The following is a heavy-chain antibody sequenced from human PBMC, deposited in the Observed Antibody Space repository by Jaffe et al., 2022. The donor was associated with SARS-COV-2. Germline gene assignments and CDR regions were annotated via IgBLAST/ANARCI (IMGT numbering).Heavy chain of an antibody. CDR3: ARAGPGYSSGWPFYYYYGMDV. D-gene: IGHD6-19*01. V-gene: IGHV3-30-3*01. Sequence: QVQLVESGGGVVQPGRSLRLSCAASGFTFSSYAMHWVRQAPGKGLEWVAVISYDGSNKYYADSVKGRFTISRDNSKNTLYLQMNSLRAEDTAVYYCARAGPGYSSGWPFYYYYGMDVWGQGTTVTVSS. CDR1: GFTFSSYA. J-gene: IGHJ6*02. CDR2: ISYDGSNK.